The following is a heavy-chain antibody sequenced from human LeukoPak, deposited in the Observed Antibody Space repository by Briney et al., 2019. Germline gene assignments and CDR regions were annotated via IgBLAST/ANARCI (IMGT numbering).Heavy chain of an antibody. CDR2: INHSGST. V-gene: IGHV4-34*01. J-gene: IGHJ4*02. CDR3: ARGLAAAGV. CDR1: GFTFSSYS. D-gene: IGHD6-13*01. Sequence: PGGSLRLSCAASGFTFSSYSMNWIRQPPGKGLEWIGEINHSGSTNYNPSLKSRVTISVDTSKNQFSLKLSSVTAADTAVYYCARGLAAAGVWGQGTLVTVSS.